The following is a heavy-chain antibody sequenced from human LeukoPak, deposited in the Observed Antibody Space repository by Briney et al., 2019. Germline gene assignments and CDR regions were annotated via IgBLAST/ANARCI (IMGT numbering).Heavy chain of an antibody. CDR1: GFTFSSYA. Sequence: GGSLRLSCAASGFTFSSYAMHWVRQAPGKGLEWVAVISYDGSNKYYADSVKGRFTISRDNSKNTLYLQMNSLRAEDTAVYYCARDSSVGDYFDYWGQGTPVTVSS. CDR3: ARDSSVGDYFDY. D-gene: IGHD3-10*01. V-gene: IGHV3-30*04. CDR2: ISYDGSNK. J-gene: IGHJ4*02.